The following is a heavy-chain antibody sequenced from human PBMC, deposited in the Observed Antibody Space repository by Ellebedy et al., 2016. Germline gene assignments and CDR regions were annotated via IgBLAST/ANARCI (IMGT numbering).Heavy chain of an antibody. CDR3: ARSKTLLRLGDALDL. Sequence: GGSLRLXCAASGFTFSSYDMHWVRQSAGKGLEWVSLIGTARDTYYAGSVKGRFTISRDTAKNSLYLQMNILRPGDTAVYYCARSKTLLRLGDALDLWGRGTMVTVSS. V-gene: IGHV3-13*01. J-gene: IGHJ3*01. CDR2: IGTARDT. CDR1: GFTFSSYD. D-gene: IGHD6-6*01.